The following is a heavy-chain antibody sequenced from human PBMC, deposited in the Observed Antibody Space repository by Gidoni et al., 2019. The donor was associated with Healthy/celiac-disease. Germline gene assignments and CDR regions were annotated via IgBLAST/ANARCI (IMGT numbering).Heavy chain of an antibody. Sequence: LHLQESGPGLVKPSETLSLTCPVSGGSISSSSYYWRWRRQPPGKGLEWMGSIYYSGSTYYTPSIKSRVTIYVDTSKNQFSLKLSSVTAADTAVYYCARSGSLIVVVVAATGDAFDIWGQGTMVTVSS. J-gene: IGHJ3*02. D-gene: IGHD2-15*01. CDR1: GGSISSSSYY. V-gene: IGHV4-39*01. CDR2: IYYSGST. CDR3: ARSGSLIVVVVAATGDAFDI.